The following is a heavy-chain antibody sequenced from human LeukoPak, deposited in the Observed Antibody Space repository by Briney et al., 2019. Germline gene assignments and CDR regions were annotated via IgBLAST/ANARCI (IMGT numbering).Heavy chain of an antibody. CDR1: GYSFTDHW. V-gene: IGHV5-51*01. D-gene: IGHD6-19*01. Sequence: GESLKISCKASGYSFTDHWIGWVRQMPGKGLEWMGIIYPGGSGTRYSPSFQGQVTISADKSISTAYLQWSTLQAPDTAMYYCARGDNSGWYFFDYWGQGTLVTVSS. J-gene: IGHJ4*02. CDR2: IYPGGSGT. CDR3: ARGDNSGWYFFDY.